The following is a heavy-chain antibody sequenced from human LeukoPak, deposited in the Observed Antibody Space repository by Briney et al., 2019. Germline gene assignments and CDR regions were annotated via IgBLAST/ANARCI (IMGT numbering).Heavy chain of an antibody. CDR2: IHSGGNT. Sequence: PGGSLRLSCAVSGFTVSSNYMSWVRQAPGKGREWVSLIHSGGNTDYADSLKDRVAISRDSSKNMVDLQINSLRPEDTAVYYCARERRYCSGDNCYSGHDYWGQGTLVIVSS. CDR1: GFTVSSNY. J-gene: IGHJ4*02. V-gene: IGHV3-53*01. D-gene: IGHD2-15*01. CDR3: ARERRYCSGDNCYSGHDY.